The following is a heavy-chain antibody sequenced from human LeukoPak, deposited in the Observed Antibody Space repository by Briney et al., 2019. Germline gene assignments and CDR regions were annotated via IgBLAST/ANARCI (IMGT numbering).Heavy chain of an antibody. V-gene: IGHV4-34*01. CDR1: GGSFSGYY. D-gene: IGHD3-9*01. CDR3: ARGPYDILTGSGRRRSFDI. Sequence: SETLSLTCAGYGGSFSGYYWSWIRQPPGKGLEWIGEINHSGSTNYNPSLKSRVTISVDTSKNQFSLKLSSVTAADTAVYYCARGPYDILTGSGRRRSFDIWGQGTMVTVSS. J-gene: IGHJ3*02. CDR2: INHSGST.